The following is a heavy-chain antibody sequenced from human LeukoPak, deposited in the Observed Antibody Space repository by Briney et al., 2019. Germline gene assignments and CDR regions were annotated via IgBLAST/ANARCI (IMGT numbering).Heavy chain of an antibody. J-gene: IGHJ4*02. CDR2: IWYDGSNK. V-gene: IGHV3-33*01. Sequence: GRSLRLTCAASGFTFRGYGMHWVRQAPGKGLEWVAIIWYDGSNKYYADSVKGRFTISRDNSKNTLYLQMGSLRAEDTAVYYCARVVGYCGGATCSFYFDYWGQGILVTVSS. CDR3: ARVVGYCGGATCSFYFDY. CDR1: GFTFRGYG. D-gene: IGHD2-15*01.